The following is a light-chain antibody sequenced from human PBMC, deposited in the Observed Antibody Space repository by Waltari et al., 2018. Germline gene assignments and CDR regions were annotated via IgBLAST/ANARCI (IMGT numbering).Light chain of an antibody. CDR2: KAS. V-gene: IGKV1-5*03. CDR1: QSISSW. J-gene: IGKJ3*01. Sequence: DIQMTQSPSTLSASVGDRVTITCRASQSISSWLAWYQQKPGKAPKLLIYKASSLESGVPSRFGGSGSGTEFTLTISSLQPDDFASYYCQHYNSPITFGPGTKVDIK. CDR3: QHYNSPIT.